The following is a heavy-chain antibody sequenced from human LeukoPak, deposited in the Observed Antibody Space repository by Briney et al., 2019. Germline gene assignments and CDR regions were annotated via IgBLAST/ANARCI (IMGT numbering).Heavy chain of an antibody. V-gene: IGHV1-8*01. CDR1: GYTFTSYD. CDR3: ARDYTSGWYNFDY. CDR2: MNPNSGNT. D-gene: IGHD6-19*01. Sequence: AASVKVSYKASGYTFTSYDINWVRQATGQGLEWMGWMNPNSGNTGYAQKFQGRVTMTRNTSISTAYMELSSLRSEDTAVYYCARDYTSGWYNFDYWGQGTLVTVSS. J-gene: IGHJ4*02.